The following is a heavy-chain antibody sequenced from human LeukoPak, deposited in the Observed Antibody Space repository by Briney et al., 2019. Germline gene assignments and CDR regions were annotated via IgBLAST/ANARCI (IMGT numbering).Heavy chain of an antibody. V-gene: IGHV3-43*01. J-gene: IGHJ3*02. CDR3: ARVHDFWSGYSVLQGAFDI. Sequence: PGGSLRLSCAASGFTFDDYTMHWVHRAPGKGLEWVSLISWDGGSTYYADSVKGRFTISRDNSKNSLFLQMKSLRTEDTALYYCARVHDFWSGYSVLQGAFDIWGQGTMVTVSS. CDR2: ISWDGGST. D-gene: IGHD3-3*01. CDR1: GFTFDDYT.